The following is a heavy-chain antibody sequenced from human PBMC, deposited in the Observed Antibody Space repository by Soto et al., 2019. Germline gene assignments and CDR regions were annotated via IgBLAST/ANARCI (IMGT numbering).Heavy chain of an antibody. CDR1: GGSISSGGYY. CDR3: ATVGDPIWHWFDP. Sequence: QVQLQESGPGLVKPSQTLSLTCTVSGGSISSGGYYWRWIRQLPGKGLEWIGYIYSSGSTYYNPSLMSRVTISVDPSKNTCSLKLSSVTAAYTAVYYCATVGDPIWHWFDPWGQGTLITVSS. J-gene: IGHJ5*02. V-gene: IGHV4-31*03. D-gene: IGHD4-17*01. CDR2: IYSSGST.